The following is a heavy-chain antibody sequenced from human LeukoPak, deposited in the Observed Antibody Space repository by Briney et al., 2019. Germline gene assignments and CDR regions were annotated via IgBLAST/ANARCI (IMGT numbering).Heavy chain of an antibody. CDR3: ARDSGGSQYHAFDY. V-gene: IGHV3-48*03. CDR2: ISSSGSTI. J-gene: IGHJ4*02. Sequence: GGSLRLSCAASGFTFSSYEMNWVRQAPGKGLEWVSYISSSGSTIYYADSVKGRFTISRDNAKNSLYLQMNSLRAEDTAVYYCARDSGGSQYHAFDYRGQGTLVTVSS. D-gene: IGHD2-15*01. CDR1: GFTFSSYE.